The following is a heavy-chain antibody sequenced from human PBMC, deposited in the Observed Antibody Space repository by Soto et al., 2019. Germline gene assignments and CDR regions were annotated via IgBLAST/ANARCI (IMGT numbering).Heavy chain of an antibody. J-gene: IGHJ4*02. CDR3: AKVPRYCTNGVCYTPFDY. D-gene: IGHD2-8*01. V-gene: IGHV3-23*01. Sequence: GGPLRLSCASSGFTFRSYAMSLVRQAPGKGLEWVSAISGSGGSTYYADSVKGRFTISRDNSKNTLYLQMNSLRAEDTAVYYCAKVPRYCTNGVCYTPFDYWGQGTLVTVSS. CDR2: ISGSGGST. CDR1: GFTFRSYA.